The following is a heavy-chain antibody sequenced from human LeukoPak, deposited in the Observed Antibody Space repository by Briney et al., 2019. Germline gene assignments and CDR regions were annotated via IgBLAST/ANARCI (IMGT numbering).Heavy chain of an antibody. CDR1: GGSISSYY. D-gene: IGHD3-10*01. J-gene: IGHJ4*02. Sequence: SETLSLTCTVSGGSISSYYWSWIRQPPGKGLGWIGYIYYSGSTNYNPSLKSRVTISVDTSKNQFSLKLSSVTAADTAVYYCAVGTMVRGVTYFDYWGQGTLVTVSS. CDR2: IYYSGST. CDR3: AVGTMVRGVTYFDY. V-gene: IGHV4-59*01.